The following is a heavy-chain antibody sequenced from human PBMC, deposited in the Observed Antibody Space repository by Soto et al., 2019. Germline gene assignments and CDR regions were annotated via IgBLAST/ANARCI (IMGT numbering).Heavy chain of an antibody. CDR2: IYYSGST. V-gene: IGHV4-59*01. Sequence: SETLSLTCTVSGGSISSYYGSWIRQPPGKGLEWIGYIYYSGSTNYNPSLKSRVTISVDTSKNQFSLKLSSVTAADTAVYYCASSYSSGWYWFDPWGQGTLVTVSS. J-gene: IGHJ5*02. CDR3: ASSYSSGWYWFDP. CDR1: GGSISSYY. D-gene: IGHD6-19*01.